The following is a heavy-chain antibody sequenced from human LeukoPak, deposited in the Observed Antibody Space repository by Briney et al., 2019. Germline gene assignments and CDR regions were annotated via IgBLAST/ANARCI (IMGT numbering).Heavy chain of an antibody. CDR1: GFSVSSTY. D-gene: IGHD6-13*01. CDR2: IYSGNTT. Sequence: GGSLRVSCTASGFSVSSTYMSWVRQAPGKGLEWVSVIYSGNTTYYADSVKGRFTISRDNSKNTVYLQMSSLRAEDTAVYYCARDIAGYSSSWPPDWGQGTLVTVSS. J-gene: IGHJ4*02. V-gene: IGHV3-66*01. CDR3: ARDIAGYSSSWPPD.